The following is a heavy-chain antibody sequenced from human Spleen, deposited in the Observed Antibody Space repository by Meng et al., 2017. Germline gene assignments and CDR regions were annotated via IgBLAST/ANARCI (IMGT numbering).Heavy chain of an antibody. D-gene: IGHD6-6*01. V-gene: IGHV4-34*01. Sequence: QVQLQQWGAGLFKPSETLFLTGAVYGGSFSGYYWSWIRQPPGKGLEWIGEINHSGSTNYNPSLKSRVTISVDTSKNQFSLKLSSVTAADTAVYFCARSSTSPASYFFDYWGQGTLVTVSS. CDR1: GGSFSGYY. CDR3: ARSSTSPASYFFDY. J-gene: IGHJ4*02. CDR2: INHSGST.